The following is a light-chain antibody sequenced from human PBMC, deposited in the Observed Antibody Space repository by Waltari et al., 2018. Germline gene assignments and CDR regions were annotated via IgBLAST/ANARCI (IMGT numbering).Light chain of an antibody. Sequence: NFMLTQPHSVSGSPGKTVTISCTRSSGNIASNSVQLYQQRPGRAPTTVIYEDDQRPSGVPDRFSGSIDTSSNSASLTISGLKTEDEADYYCQSYDNSIQGVFGGGTKPTVL. CDR1: SGNIASNS. CDR2: EDD. CDR3: QSYDNSIQGV. V-gene: IGLV6-57*04. J-gene: IGLJ3*02.